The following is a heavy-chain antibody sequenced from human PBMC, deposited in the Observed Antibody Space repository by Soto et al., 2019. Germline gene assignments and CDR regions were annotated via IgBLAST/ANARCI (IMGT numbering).Heavy chain of an antibody. CDR1: GFTFSSYG. V-gene: IGHV3-30*18. CDR2: ISYDGSNK. Sequence: GGSLRLSCAASGFTFSSYGMHWVRQAPGKGLEWVAVISYDGSNKYYADSVKGRFTISRDNSKNTLYLQMNSLRAEDTAVYYCAKDLGATMAYWGQGTLVTVLL. CDR3: AKDLGATMAY. D-gene: IGHD1-26*01. J-gene: IGHJ4*02.